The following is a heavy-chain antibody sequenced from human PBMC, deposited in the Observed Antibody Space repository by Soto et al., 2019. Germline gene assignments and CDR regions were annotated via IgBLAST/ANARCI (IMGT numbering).Heavy chain of an antibody. CDR1: GYTFTSYG. CDR3: ASQDVGLYYYYGMDV. J-gene: IGHJ6*02. V-gene: IGHV1-18*04. D-gene: IGHD3-16*01. Sequence: QVQLVQSGAEVKKPGASVKVSCKASGYTFTSYGISWVRQAPGQGLEWMGWISTYNGNTNYAQKLQGRVTMTTDTSTSTAYMELRSLRSDDTAVYYCASQDVGLYYYYGMDVWGQGTTVTVSS. CDR2: ISTYNGNT.